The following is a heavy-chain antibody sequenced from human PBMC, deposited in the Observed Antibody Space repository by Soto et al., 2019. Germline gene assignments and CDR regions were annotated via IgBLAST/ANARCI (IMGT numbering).Heavy chain of an antibody. CDR1: GGSISSYY. J-gene: IGHJ4*02. CDR2: IYYSGST. CDR3: ARHGASRTVVTHYFDY. D-gene: IGHD2-21*02. V-gene: IGHV4-59*08. Sequence: SETLSLTCTVSGGSISSYYWSWIRQPPGKGLEWIGNIYYSGSTNYNPSLKSRVTISVDTSKNQFSLKLSSVTAADTAVYYCARHGASRTVVTHYFDYWGQGTLVTVSS.